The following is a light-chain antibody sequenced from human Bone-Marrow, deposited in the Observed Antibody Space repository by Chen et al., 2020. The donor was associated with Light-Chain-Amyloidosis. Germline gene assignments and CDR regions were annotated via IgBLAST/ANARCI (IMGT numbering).Light chain of an antibody. Sequence: SYDLTQQPSFPVSPGPPARFTCPGDDLPTKYAYWYQQKPGQAPVLVIHRDTERPSGISERFSGSSSGTTATLTISGVQAEDEADYHCQSADSSGTYEVIFGGGTKLTVL. CDR3: QSADSSGTYEVI. J-gene: IGLJ2*01. V-gene: IGLV3-25*03. CDR1: DLPTKY. CDR2: RDT.